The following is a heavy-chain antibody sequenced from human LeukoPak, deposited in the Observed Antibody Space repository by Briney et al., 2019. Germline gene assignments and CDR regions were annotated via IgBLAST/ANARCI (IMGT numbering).Heavy chain of an antibody. CDR2: IYYSGST. J-gene: IGHJ6*02. CDR3: ARDRQSGYSYGYAARSDGMDV. D-gene: IGHD5-18*01. Sequence: SETLSLTCTVSGGSISSYYWSWIRQPPVKGLEWIGYIYYSGSTNYNPSLKSRVTISVDTSKNQFSLKLSSVTAADTAVYYCARDRQSGYSYGYAARSDGMDVWGQGTTVTVSS. CDR1: GGSISSYY. V-gene: IGHV4-59*01.